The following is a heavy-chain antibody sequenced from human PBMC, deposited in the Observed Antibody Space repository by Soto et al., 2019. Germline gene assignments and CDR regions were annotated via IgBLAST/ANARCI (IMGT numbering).Heavy chain of an antibody. V-gene: IGHV3-66*01. CDR2: IYSGGST. Sequence: EVPLVESGGGLVQPGGSLRLSCAASGFTVSSNYMSWVRQAPGKGLEWVSVIYSGGSTYYADSVKGRFTISRDNSKNTLYLQMNSLRAEDTAVYYCARDRVVGATKYYYGMDVWGQGTTVTVSS. CDR3: ARDRVVGATKYYYGMDV. D-gene: IGHD1-26*01. J-gene: IGHJ6*02. CDR1: GFTVSSNY.